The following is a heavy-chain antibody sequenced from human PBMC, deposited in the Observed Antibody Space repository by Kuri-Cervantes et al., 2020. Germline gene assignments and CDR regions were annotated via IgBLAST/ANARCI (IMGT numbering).Heavy chain of an antibody. CDR1: GGSISSGGYS. J-gene: IGHJ6*02. D-gene: IGHD3-9*01. CDR2: IYHSGST. V-gene: IGHV4-30-2*01. Sequence: SETLSLTCGVSGGSISSGGYSWNWSRQPPGKGLEWIGNIYHSGSTFYNPSLKSRVTISVDRSKNQFSLKLSSLTAADTAVYYCARGRYSYYGILTGGMDVWGQGTTVTVSS. CDR3: ARGRYSYYGILTGGMDV.